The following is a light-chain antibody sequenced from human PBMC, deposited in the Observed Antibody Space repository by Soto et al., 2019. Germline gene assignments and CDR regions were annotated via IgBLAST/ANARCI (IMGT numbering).Light chain of an antibody. CDR1: SSDVGGYRY. Sequence: QSALTQPASVSGSPGQSITISCSGSSSDVGGYRYVSWYQQHPGKAPKLMIYDVSDRPSGVSNRFSGSKSGNTASLTISGLQAEDEADYYCSSYTSSTLYVFGTGTKLTAL. J-gene: IGLJ1*01. CDR2: DVS. V-gene: IGLV2-14*01. CDR3: SSYTSSTLYV.